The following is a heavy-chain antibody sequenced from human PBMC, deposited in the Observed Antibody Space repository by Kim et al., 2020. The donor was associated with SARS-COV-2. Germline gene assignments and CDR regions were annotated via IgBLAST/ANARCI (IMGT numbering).Heavy chain of an antibody. J-gene: IGHJ6*02. CDR1: GFTFSDYY. CDR2: ISSSSSYT. Sequence: GGSLRLSCAASGFTFSDYYMSWIRQAPGKGLEWVSYISSSSSYTNYADSVKGRFTISRDNAKNSLYLQMNSLRAEDTAVYYCARDLRIQLWFNYYGMDVWGQGTTVTVSS. CDR3: ARDLRIQLWFNYYGMDV. V-gene: IGHV3-11*06. D-gene: IGHD5-18*01.